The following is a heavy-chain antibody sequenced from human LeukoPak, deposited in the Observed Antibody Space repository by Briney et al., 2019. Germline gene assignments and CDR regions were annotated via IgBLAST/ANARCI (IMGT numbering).Heavy chain of an antibody. CDR2: IYTRGST. V-gene: IGHV4-4*07. D-gene: IGHD3-22*01. CDR3: ARVSHYYDSSGYYYYYMDV. CDR1: GGSISSYY. J-gene: IGHJ6*03. Sequence: SETLSLTCTVSGGSISSYYWSWIRQPAGKGLEWIGRIYTRGSTNYNPSLKSRVTMSTDTSKNQFSLKLSSVTAADTAVYYCARVSHYYDSSGYYYYYMDVWGKGTTVTVSS.